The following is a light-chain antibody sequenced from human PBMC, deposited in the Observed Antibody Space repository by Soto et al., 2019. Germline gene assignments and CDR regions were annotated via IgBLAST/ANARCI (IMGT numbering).Light chain of an antibody. CDR2: GNT. J-gene: IGLJ1*01. CDR1: SSNIGAGYE. Sequence: QSVLTQPPSVSGAPGQRVTISCTGSSSNIGAGYEVHWYQHLPGKAPKLLIYGNTNRPSGVPDRFSGSKSGTSASLAITGLQAEDEADYYCQSYDSSLSASYVFGGVTKVTVL. CDR3: QSYDSSLSASYV. V-gene: IGLV1-40*01.